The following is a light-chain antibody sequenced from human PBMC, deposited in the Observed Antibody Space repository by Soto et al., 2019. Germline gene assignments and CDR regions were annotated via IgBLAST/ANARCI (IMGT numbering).Light chain of an antibody. V-gene: IGKV1-39*01. J-gene: IGKJ1*01. CDR1: QSISSY. Sequence: DIQMTQSPSSLSASVGDRVTITCRASQSISSYLHWYQQIPGKAPKLLIYTASTLQGGVPSRFSGSGSGTHFTLTISSLHPEDFATYYCQQSYSTPGTFGQGTRVDLK. CDR3: QQSYSTPGT. CDR2: TAS.